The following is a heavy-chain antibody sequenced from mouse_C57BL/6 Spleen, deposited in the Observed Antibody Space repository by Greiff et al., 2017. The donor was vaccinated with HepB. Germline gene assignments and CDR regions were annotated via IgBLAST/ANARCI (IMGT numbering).Heavy chain of an antibody. CDR3: ARDYYYGSSYEGSFAY. J-gene: IGHJ3*01. D-gene: IGHD1-1*01. V-gene: IGHV1-55*01. CDR2: IYPGSGST. CDR1: GYTFTSYW. Sequence: QVQLKQPGAELVKPGASVKMSCKASGYTFTSYWITWVKQRPGQGLEWIGDIYPGSGSTNYNEKFKSKATLTVDTSSSTAYMQLSSLTSEDSAVYYCARDYYYGSSYEGSFAYWGQGTLVTVSA.